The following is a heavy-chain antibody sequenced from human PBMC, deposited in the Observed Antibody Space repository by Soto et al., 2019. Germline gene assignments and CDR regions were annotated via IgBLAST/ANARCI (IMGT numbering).Heavy chain of an antibody. J-gene: IGHJ6*02. CDR1: RVAFSKFI. Sequence: QAQLEHSGGEVKKLGSSVKVSCKASRVAFSKFIVTWVRQAPGLGLEWVGGIIPIFGTANYAQKLQGRVTITADESTSTSYMEVNNLRSEDTAVYYCAKVRYSSPMGYYYGMDVWGQGTTVTVSS. V-gene: IGHV1-69*01. D-gene: IGHD6-19*01. CDR3: AKVRYSSPMGYYYGMDV. CDR2: IIPIFGTA.